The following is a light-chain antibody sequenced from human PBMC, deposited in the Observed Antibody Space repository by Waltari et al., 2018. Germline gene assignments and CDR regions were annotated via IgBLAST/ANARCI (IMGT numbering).Light chain of an antibody. CDR3: SSRDSSGNHVL. J-gene: IGLJ3*02. V-gene: IGLV3-19*01. CDR1: CLSTYF. CDR2: GKN. Sequence: SSGLTQDPAVSVALGQTVRITCQGDCLSTYFATWYQQKPGQAPLLVIYGKNNRPSGIPDRFSGSSSEDTTSLTITGAQAEDEADYFCSSRDSSGNHVLFGGGTKLTVL.